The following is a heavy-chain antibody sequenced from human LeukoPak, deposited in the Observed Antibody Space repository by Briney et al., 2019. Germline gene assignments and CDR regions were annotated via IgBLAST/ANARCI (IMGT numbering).Heavy chain of an antibody. CDR1: GFTFSSYS. J-gene: IGHJ2*01. V-gene: IGHV3-48*02. CDR2: ISSRNTTI. Sequence: PGGSLRLSCAASGFTFSSYSMNWVRQAPGKGLEWVSYISSRNTTIYYADSVKGRFTISRDNAKNSLYPQMNSLRDEDTAVYYCARGATTGWYFALWGRGTLVTVSS. CDR3: ARGATTGWYFAL. D-gene: IGHD5-12*01.